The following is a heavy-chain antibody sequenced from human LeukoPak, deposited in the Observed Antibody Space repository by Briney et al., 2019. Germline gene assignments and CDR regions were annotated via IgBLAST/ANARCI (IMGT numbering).Heavy chain of an antibody. J-gene: IGHJ4*02. Sequence: SETLSLTCTVSGGSISSGSDYWSWIRQPAGKGREWIGRIYTSGSTNYNPSLKSRVAISVDTSKNQFSLKLSSVAAADTAVYYCARGYYYGSGSWFDYWGQGTLVTVSS. CDR3: ARGYYYGSGSWFDY. V-gene: IGHV4-61*02. CDR1: GGSISSGSDY. D-gene: IGHD3-10*01. CDR2: IYTSGST.